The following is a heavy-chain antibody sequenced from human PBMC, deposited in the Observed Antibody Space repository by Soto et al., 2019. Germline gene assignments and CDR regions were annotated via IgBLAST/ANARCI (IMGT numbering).Heavy chain of an antibody. CDR1: GFSVRTNY. J-gene: IGHJ4*02. Sequence: GGSLKLSCAASGFSVRTNYMSWVRQAPGKGLDWVSVFESGGSIYYADSVKGRFIISRDYAKNTVDLQMNSLRVEDTAVYYCARAGVTPHFFDYWGQGTLVTVSS. CDR3: ARAGVTPHFFDY. D-gene: IGHD3-3*02. V-gene: IGHV3-53*01. CDR2: FESGGSI.